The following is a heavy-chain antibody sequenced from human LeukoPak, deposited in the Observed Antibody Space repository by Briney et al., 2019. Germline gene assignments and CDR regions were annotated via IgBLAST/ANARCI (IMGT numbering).Heavy chain of an antibody. CDR2: ISSNGGST. V-gene: IGHV3-64*01. J-gene: IGHJ5*02. Sequence: PGGSLRLSCAASGFTFSNYAMSWVRQAPGKGLEYVSAISSNGGSTYYANSVKGRFTISRDNSKNTLYLQMGSLRVEDTAVYYCARDLYFGELLGGVDPWGQGTLVTVSS. CDR3: ARDLYFGELLGGVDP. D-gene: IGHD3-10*01. CDR1: GFTFSNYA.